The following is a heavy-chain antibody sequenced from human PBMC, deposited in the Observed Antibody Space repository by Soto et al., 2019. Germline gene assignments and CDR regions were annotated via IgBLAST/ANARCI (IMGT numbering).Heavy chain of an antibody. J-gene: IGHJ4*02. Sequence: QVQLEQSGPEVKRPGTSVKVSCKASGGAFGRYSVSWVRQAPGQGLEWIGGVIPVFNTSNYSLKFQGRVAIFADLSTNTVFMELRSLRSEDTALYYCARGDEMTAVTTFEYWGQGTLVTVSS. CDR1: GGAFGRYS. CDR3: ARGDEMTAVTTFEY. CDR2: VIPVFNTS. V-gene: IGHV1-69*01. D-gene: IGHD4-17*01.